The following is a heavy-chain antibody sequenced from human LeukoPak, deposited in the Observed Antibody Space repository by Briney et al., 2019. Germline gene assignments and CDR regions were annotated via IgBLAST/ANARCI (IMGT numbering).Heavy chain of an antibody. CDR3: AKRELQQGLGLDV. D-gene: IGHD1/OR15-1a*01. CDR2: ITAGGGST. Sequence: PGGSLRLSCAASGFTFSNYVMTWVRQAPGKGLEWVSTITAGGGSTYYADSVKGRFTISRDNSRNTLYLQMNSLRAEDTALYYCAKRELQQGLGLDVWGQGTTVTVSS. CDR1: GFTFSNYV. V-gene: IGHV3-23*01. J-gene: IGHJ6*02.